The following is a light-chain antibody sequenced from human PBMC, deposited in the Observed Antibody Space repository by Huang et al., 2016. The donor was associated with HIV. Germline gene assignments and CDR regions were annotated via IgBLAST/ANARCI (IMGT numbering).Light chain of an antibody. J-gene: IGKJ5*01. CDR2: DAS. V-gene: IGKV1-33*01. CDR3: QQFHSLPIT. CDR1: QNIKNY. Sequence: DIQMTQSPSSLSASVGDRVTISCQASQNIKNYLNWYQQKPGKAPNLLIYDASKLETGVPSRFSGTESVTEFILTISSLQPEDIATYYCQQFHSLPITFGQGTRLDMK.